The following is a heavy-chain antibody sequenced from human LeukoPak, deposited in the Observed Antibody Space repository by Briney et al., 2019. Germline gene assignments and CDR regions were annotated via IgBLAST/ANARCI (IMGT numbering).Heavy chain of an antibody. D-gene: IGHD3-16*01. CDR3: ARAYQHLGGLSFPGS. CDR1: GYTFTNYA. CDR2: INTNTGNP. Sequence: GASVKVSCKASGYTFTNYAMNWVRQAPGQGLEWMGWINTNTGNPTYAQGFTGRFVFSLDTSVSTTYLQISSLKPEDTAVCYCARAYQHLGGLSFPGSWGQGTLVTVSS. V-gene: IGHV7-4-1*02. J-gene: IGHJ5*02.